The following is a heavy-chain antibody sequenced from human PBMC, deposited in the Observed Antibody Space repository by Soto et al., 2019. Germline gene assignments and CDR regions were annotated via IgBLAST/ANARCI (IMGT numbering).Heavy chain of an antibody. D-gene: IGHD6-13*01. V-gene: IGHV3-33*01. Sequence: GGSLRLSCAASGFTFSSYGMHWVRQAPGKGLEWVAVIWYDGSNKYYADSVKGRFTISRDDSKNTLYLQMNSLRAEDTAVYYCARKAAAGGNWFDPWGQGTLVTVSS. CDR2: IWYDGSNK. J-gene: IGHJ5*02. CDR1: GFTFSSYG. CDR3: ARKAAAGGNWFDP.